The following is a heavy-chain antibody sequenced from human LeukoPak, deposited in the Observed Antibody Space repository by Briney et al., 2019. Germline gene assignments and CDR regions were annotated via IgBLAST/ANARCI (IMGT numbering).Heavy chain of an antibody. CDR1: GASISSGGYY. CDR2: ISYSGSP. J-gene: IGHJ1*01. Sequence: SETLSLTCTVSGASISSGGYYWSWIRQHPGKGLEWIGYISYSGSPYYNPSLKSRVTISVDTSRNQFSLELSSVTAADTAVYYCARGPHCSSTSCYSEYFHHWGQGTLVTVSS. D-gene: IGHD2-2*01. V-gene: IGHV4-31*03. CDR3: ARGPHCSSTSCYSEYFHH.